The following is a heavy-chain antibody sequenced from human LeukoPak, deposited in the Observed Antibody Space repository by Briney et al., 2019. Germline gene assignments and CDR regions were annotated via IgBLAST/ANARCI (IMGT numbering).Heavy chain of an antibody. CDR2: VTSNTTWNSGST. D-gene: IGHD2-2*01. J-gene: IGHJ6*02. CDR1: GFTLDDYA. V-gene: IGHV3-9*01. Sequence: GGSLRLSCVASGFTLDDYAMHWVRQAPGKGLEWVSGVTSNTTWNSGSTNYADSVKGRFTISRDSAKNSLYLQMNSLRAEDTAVYYCARDLTGYCSSTSCYADYYYYYGMDVWGQGTTVTVSS. CDR3: ARDLTGYCSSTSCYADYYYYYGMDV.